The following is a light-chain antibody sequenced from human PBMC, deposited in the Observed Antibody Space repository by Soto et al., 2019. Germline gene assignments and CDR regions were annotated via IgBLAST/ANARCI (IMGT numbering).Light chain of an antibody. CDR1: SSDVGGYNY. CDR2: DVN. Sequence: QSALTQPASVSGSPGQSITISCTGTSSDVGGYNYVSWHQQHPGKAPKLMIYDVNNRPSGVSNRFSGSKSGNTASLTISGLQAEDEADYYCASYTSSTTVVFGGGTKPTVL. J-gene: IGLJ2*01. CDR3: ASYTSSTTVV. V-gene: IGLV2-14*01.